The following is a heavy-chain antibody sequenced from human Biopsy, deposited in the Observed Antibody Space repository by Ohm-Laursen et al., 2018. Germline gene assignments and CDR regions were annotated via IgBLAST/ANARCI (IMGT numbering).Heavy chain of an antibody. CDR3: ARVRVWADSEGAFDP. CDR1: GFTFSDYY. J-gene: IGHJ3*01. Sequence: SLRLSCAASGFTFSDYYMSWIRQAPGKGLEWVSYITSGGSTTDYADSVKGRFTISRDNAKSSLFLQMNSLRAEDTAVYYCARVRVWADSEGAFDPWGQGTMVTVSS. D-gene: IGHD3-9*01. V-gene: IGHV3-11*01. CDR2: ITSGGSTT.